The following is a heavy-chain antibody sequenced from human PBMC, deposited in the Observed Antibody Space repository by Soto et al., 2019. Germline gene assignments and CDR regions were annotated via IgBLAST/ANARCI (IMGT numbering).Heavy chain of an antibody. D-gene: IGHD1-26*01. CDR2: IYYSGST. J-gene: IGHJ3*02. CDR3: AREVVGADDAFDI. Sequence: QVQLQESGPGLVKPSETLSLTCTVSGGSISSYYWSWIRQPPGKGLEWIGYIYYSGSTNYNPSLKSRVTISVDTSKNQFSLKLSSVTAADTAVYYCAREVVGADDAFDIWGQGTMVTVSS. V-gene: IGHV4-59*01. CDR1: GGSISSYY.